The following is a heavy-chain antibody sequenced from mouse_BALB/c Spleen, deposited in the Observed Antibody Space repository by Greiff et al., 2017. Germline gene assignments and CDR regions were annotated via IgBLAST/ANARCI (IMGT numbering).Heavy chain of an antibody. CDR1: GFTFSDYY. Sequence: DVHLVESGGGLVKPGGSLKLSCAASGFTFSDYYMYWVRQTPEKRLEWVATISDGGSYTYYPDSVKGRFTISRDNAKNNLYLQMSSLKSEDTAMYYCARSMITTEKVCAMDYWGQGTSVTVSS. J-gene: IGHJ4*01. CDR3: ARSMITTEKVCAMDY. V-gene: IGHV5-4*02. D-gene: IGHD2-4*01. CDR2: ISDGGSYT.